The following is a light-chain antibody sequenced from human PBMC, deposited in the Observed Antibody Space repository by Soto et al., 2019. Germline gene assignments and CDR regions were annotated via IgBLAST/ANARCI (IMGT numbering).Light chain of an antibody. CDR1: QDISKW. CDR2: DAS. V-gene: IGKV1-5*01. CDR3: QQYDSFPWT. J-gene: IGKJ1*01. Sequence: IQMTQSPSTLSASVGDRVAITCRASQDISKWLAWYQQKPGKPPKLLIYDASGLDSGVPSRFSGSGYGTEFTLTISGLQPEDFATFYCQQYDSFPWTFGPGTNVDIK.